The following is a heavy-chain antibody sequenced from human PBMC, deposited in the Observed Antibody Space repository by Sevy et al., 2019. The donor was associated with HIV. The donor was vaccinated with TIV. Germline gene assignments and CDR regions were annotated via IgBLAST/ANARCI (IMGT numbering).Heavy chain of an antibody. CDR2: IWYDGSSK. Sequence: GGSLRLSCAASGFTFSSYGMHWVRQAPGKGLEWVALIWYDGSSKYYADSVKGRFTLSRDNSKNTLYLQMNSLRAEDTAVSYCARGANYYDSSGSQPNFDYWGQGTLVTISS. D-gene: IGHD3-22*01. CDR1: GFTFSSYG. J-gene: IGHJ4*02. V-gene: IGHV3-33*01. CDR3: ARGANYYDSSGSQPNFDY.